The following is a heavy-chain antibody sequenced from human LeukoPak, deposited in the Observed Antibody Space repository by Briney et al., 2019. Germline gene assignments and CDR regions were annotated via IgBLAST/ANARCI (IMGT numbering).Heavy chain of an antibody. Sequence: GGSLRLSCAASGFTFNNAWMRWVRQAPGKGREWVGRIKSKTDGGTTDYAAPVKDRFTISRHDSKHTLYLQMNSLKTEDTAVYYCTTGIDLWLTDEYSFDYWGQGTLVTVSS. V-gene: IGHV3-15*01. CDR1: GFTFNNAW. D-gene: IGHD5-18*01. CDR3: TTGIDLWLTDEYSFDY. CDR2: IKSKTDGGTT. J-gene: IGHJ4*02.